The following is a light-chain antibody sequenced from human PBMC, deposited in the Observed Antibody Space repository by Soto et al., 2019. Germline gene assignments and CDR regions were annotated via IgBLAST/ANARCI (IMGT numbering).Light chain of an antibody. Sequence: EIGMTQSPATLSLSPGERAALSCRASKSINSEVAWYQQKPGQPPRLLIYGASTRATGVPARFTGSESGSEFTLTISGLQSEDFAVYYCQQGHNWPLTFGQGTRLEI. CDR1: KSINSE. CDR2: GAS. CDR3: QQGHNWPLT. V-gene: IGKV3-15*01. J-gene: IGKJ2*01.